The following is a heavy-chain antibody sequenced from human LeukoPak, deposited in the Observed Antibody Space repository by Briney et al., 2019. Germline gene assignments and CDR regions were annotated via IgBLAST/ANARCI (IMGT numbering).Heavy chain of an antibody. J-gene: IGHJ4*02. CDR1: GFTFSIYA. V-gene: IGHV3-23*01. CDR3: AKDPGAGVAPTKLDY. CDR2: ISGSGTST. Sequence: GGPLRLSCAASGFTFSIYAMAWVRQAPGKGLEWVSSISGSGTSTYYADSVKGRFTISRDNSKNTLYLQMISLRAEDTAIYYCAKDPGAGVAPTKLDYWGQGTLVTVSS. D-gene: IGHD5-24*01.